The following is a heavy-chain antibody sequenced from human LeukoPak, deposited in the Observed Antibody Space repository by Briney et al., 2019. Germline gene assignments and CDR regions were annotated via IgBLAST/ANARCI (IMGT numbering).Heavy chain of an antibody. CDR3: ARHEAMAADFDY. V-gene: IGHV4-59*08. J-gene: IGHJ4*02. D-gene: IGHD5-18*01. CDR2: IYYSGST. CDR1: GGSISSYY. Sequence: SGTLSLTCTVSGGSISSYYWSWIRQPPGKGLEWIGYIYYSGSTNYNPSLKSRVTISVDTSKNQFSLKLSSVTAADTAVYYCARHEAMAADFDYWGQGTLVTVSS.